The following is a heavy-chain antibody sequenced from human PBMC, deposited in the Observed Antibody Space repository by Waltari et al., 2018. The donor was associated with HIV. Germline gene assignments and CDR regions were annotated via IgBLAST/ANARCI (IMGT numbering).Heavy chain of an antibody. Sequence: EVQLVESGGGLVKPGGSLRLSCAASGFIFSNAWMSWVRQAPGKGLEWVGRIKSKSAGGSVDHAAPVKCRFTISRDDSKNTLYLQLNSLKTEDTALYYCTTGLDNYYDYWGLGTLVTVSS. CDR2: IKSKSAGGSV. V-gene: IGHV3-15*01. CDR1: GFIFSNAW. J-gene: IGHJ4*02. CDR3: TTGLDNYYDY.